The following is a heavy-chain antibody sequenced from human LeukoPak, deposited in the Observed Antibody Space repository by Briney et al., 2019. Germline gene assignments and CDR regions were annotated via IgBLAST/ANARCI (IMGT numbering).Heavy chain of an antibody. CDR3: ARASPYSSSSLPPYYYYYMDV. D-gene: IGHD6-6*01. CDR1: GYTFTSYG. V-gene: IGHV1-18*01. J-gene: IGHJ6*03. CDR2: ISAYNGNT. Sequence: ASVKVSCKASGYTFTSYGISWVRQAPGQGLEWMGWISAYNGNTNYAQKLQGRVTMTTDTSTSTAYMELRSLRSDDTAVYYCARASPYSSSSLPPYYYYYMDVWGKGTTVTVSS.